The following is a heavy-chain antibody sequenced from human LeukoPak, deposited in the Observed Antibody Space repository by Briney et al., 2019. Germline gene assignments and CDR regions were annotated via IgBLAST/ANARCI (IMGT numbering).Heavy chain of an antibody. J-gene: IGHJ4*02. Sequence: GGSLRLSCEASGFTFSSYAMHWVRQAPGKGLVWVSRINSDGSSTSYADSVKGRFTISRDNAKNTLYLQMNSLRAEDTAVYYCARVSDILTGYYNLWGQGTLVTVSS. CDR1: GFTFSSYA. CDR3: ARVSDILTGYYNL. V-gene: IGHV3-74*01. D-gene: IGHD3-9*01. CDR2: INSDGSST.